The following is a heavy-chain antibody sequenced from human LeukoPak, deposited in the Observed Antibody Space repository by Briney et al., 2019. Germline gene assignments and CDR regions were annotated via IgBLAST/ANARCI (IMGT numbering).Heavy chain of an antibody. Sequence: GGSLRLSCAASGFSFDDYGMSWVRHAPGKGLEWVSGINWDGASTDYADSVKGRFTISRDNVKNSLYLQMNSLRAEDTALYFCGRVYCSTTSCYDYYDYYMDVWGKGTTVTVSS. J-gene: IGHJ6*03. CDR1: GFSFDDYG. V-gene: IGHV3-20*04. D-gene: IGHD2-2*01. CDR3: GRVYCSTTSCYDYYDYYMDV. CDR2: INWDGAST.